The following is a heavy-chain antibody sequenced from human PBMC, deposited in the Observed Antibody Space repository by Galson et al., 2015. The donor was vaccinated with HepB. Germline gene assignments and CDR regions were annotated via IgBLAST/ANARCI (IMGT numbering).Heavy chain of an antibody. Sequence: SLRLSCAASGFTFGDYAMSWVRQAPGKGLEWVGFIRSKAYGGTTEYAASVKGRFTISRDDSKSIAYLQMNSLKTEDTAVYYCTRGVVPADYWGQGTLVTVSS. CDR2: IRSKAYGGTT. CDR3: TRGVVPADY. D-gene: IGHD2-2*01. V-gene: IGHV3-49*04. CDR1: GFTFGDYA. J-gene: IGHJ4*02.